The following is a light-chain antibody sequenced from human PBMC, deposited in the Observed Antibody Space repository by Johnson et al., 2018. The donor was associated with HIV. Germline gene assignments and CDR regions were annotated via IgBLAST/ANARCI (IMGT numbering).Light chain of an antibody. J-gene: IGLJ1*01. CDR2: ENT. CDR1: SSNIGNKY. CDR3: GTRDNSLSATVV. Sequence: HSVLTQPPSVSAAPGQKVTISCSGSSSNIGNKYVSWYQQLPGTAPKLLIYENTKRPSGIPDRFSGSKSGTSATLGITGLQTGDEAVYYCGTRDNSLSATVVFGTGTKVTVL. V-gene: IGLV1-51*02.